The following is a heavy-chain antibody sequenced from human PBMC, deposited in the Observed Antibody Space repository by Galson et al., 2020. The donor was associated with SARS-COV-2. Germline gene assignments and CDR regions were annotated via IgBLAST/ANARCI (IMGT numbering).Heavy chain of an antibody. CDR1: GLSLSTSGVG. Sequence: SGPTLVKPTQTLTLTCTFSGLSLSTSGVGVGWIRQPPGKALEWLALIYWDDDKRYSPSLKTRLTITKDTSKNQVVLTMTNMDPVDTATYYCALDYCSGVSCPHYYYYYGMDVWGQGTTVTVSS. CDR3: ALDYCSGVSCPHYYYYYGMDV. V-gene: IGHV2-5*02. J-gene: IGHJ6*02. D-gene: IGHD2-15*01. CDR2: IYWDDDK.